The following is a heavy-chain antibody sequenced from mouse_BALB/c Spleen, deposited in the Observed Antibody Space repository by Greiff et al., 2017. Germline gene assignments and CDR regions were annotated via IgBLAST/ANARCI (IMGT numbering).Heavy chain of an antibody. D-gene: IGHD1-1*01. CDR1: GFTFSSYT. CDR3: ARYNNYGSSYGYFDV. V-gene: IGHV5-9*03. Sequence: EVMLVESGGGLVKPGGSLKLSCAASGFTFSSYTMSWVRQTPEKRLEWVATISSGGGNTYYPDSVKGRFTISRDNAKNNLYLQMSSLRSEDTALYYCARYNNYGSSYGYFDVWGAGTTVTVSS. J-gene: IGHJ1*01. CDR2: ISSGGGNT.